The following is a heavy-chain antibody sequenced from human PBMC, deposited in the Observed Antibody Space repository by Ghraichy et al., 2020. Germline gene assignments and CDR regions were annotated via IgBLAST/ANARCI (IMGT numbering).Heavy chain of an antibody. V-gene: IGHV3-48*02. Sequence: GGSLRLSCAASGFTFSSFGMNWVRQAPGQGLEWIAHITTGTTMHYADSVKGRFTISRDNAKDSLYLQMNSLRDEDTAMYYCARDRELGIWYFDLWGRGTLVTVSS. CDR3: ARDRELGIWYFDL. D-gene: IGHD7-27*01. CDR2: ITTGTTM. CDR1: GFTFSSFG. J-gene: IGHJ2*01.